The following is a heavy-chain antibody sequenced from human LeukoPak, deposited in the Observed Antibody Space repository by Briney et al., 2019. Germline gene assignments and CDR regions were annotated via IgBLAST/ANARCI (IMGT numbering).Heavy chain of an antibody. D-gene: IGHD3-10*01. CDR1: GFTFSSYA. J-gene: IGHJ4*02. V-gene: IGHV3-30*04. Sequence: GGSLRLSCAASGFTFSSYAMHWVRQAPGKGLEWVAVISYDGSNKYYADSVKGRFTISRDNSKNTLYLKMNSLRAEDTAVYYCARGRITMVRGVHFDYWGQGTLVTVSS. CDR2: ISYDGSNK. CDR3: ARGRITMVRGVHFDY.